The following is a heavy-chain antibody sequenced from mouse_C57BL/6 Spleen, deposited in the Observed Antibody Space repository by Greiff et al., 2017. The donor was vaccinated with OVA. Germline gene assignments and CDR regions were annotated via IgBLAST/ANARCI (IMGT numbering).Heavy chain of an antibody. Sequence: QVQLQQPGAELVKPGASVKLSCKASGYTFTSYWMQWVKQRPGQGLEWIGEIDPSDSYTNYNQKFKGKATLTVDTSSSTAYMQLSSLTSEDSAVYYCARAPYGSSYVGWYFDVWGTGTTVTVSS. V-gene: IGHV1-50*01. CDR3: ARAPYGSSYVGWYFDV. J-gene: IGHJ1*03. CDR2: IDPSDSYT. D-gene: IGHD1-1*01. CDR1: GYTFTSYW.